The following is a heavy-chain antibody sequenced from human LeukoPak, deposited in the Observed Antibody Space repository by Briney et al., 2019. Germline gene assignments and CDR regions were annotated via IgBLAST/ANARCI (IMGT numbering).Heavy chain of an antibody. CDR2: IIPIFGTA. Sequence: SVKVSCKASGYTFTGYYMHWVRQAPGQGLEWMGRIIPIFGTANYAQKFQGRVTITTDESTSTAYMELSSLRSEDTAVYYCARSIRDPHSLDYWGQGTLVTVSS. CDR1: GYTFTGYY. V-gene: IGHV1-69*05. CDR3: ARSIRDPHSLDY. J-gene: IGHJ4*02.